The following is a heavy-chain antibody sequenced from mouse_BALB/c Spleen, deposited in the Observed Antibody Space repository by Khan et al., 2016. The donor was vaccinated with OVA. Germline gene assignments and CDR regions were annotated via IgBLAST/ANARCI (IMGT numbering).Heavy chain of an antibody. Sequence: VQLEESGAELVKPGASVRLSCKASGYTFTSYYLYWVKQRPGQGLEWIGDINPSSGGTNFNEKFKSKATLTVEKSSSTAYIQLNSLTSEDSAIYYCTRAGYGSFAYWGQGTLVTVSA. D-gene: IGHD1-1*02. J-gene: IGHJ3*01. CDR2: INPSSGGT. CDR3: TRAGYGSFAY. CDR1: GYTFTSYY. V-gene: IGHV1S81*02.